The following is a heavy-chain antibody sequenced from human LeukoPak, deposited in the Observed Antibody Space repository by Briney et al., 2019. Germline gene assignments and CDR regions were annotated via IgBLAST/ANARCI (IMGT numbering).Heavy chain of an antibody. Sequence: SVKVSCKASGGTFSGYGVSWVRQAPGQGLEWMGGIIPILGTANYAQKFQGRVTITADESTSTAYMELSSLRSEDTAVYYCARALYSSNWYSGYWGQGTLVTVSS. CDR3: ARALYSSNWYSGY. CDR1: GGTFSGYG. CDR2: IIPILGTA. D-gene: IGHD6-13*01. V-gene: IGHV1-69*01. J-gene: IGHJ4*02.